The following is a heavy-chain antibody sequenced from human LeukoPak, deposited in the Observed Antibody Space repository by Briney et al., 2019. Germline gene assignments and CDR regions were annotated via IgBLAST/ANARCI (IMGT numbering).Heavy chain of an antibody. CDR2: IIPILGIA. D-gene: IGHD1-26*01. V-gene: IGHV1-69*04. CDR1: GGTFSSYA. J-gene: IGHJ4*02. CDR3: ARQAKVGATDPNFDY. Sequence: SVKVSCKASGGTFSSYAISWVRQAPGQGLEWMGRIIPILGIANYAQKFQGRVTITADKSTSTAYMELSSLRSEDTAVYYCARQAKVGATDPNFDYWGQGTLVTVSS.